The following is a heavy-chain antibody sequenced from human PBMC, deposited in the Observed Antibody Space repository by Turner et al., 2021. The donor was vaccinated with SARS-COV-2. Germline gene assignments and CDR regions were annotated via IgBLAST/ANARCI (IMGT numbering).Heavy chain of an antibody. Sequence: ELQLVESGGGLVKRGESLRHSRAASGFTFSSYWMSWVRQAPGKGMEWVANIKQDGSEKYYVDSVKGRFTISRDNAKNSLYLQMNSLRAEDTAVYYCARLHTSSWYFDYWGQGTLVTVSS. D-gene: IGHD6-13*01. CDR2: IKQDGSEK. CDR1: GFTFSSYW. J-gene: IGHJ4*02. CDR3: ARLHTSSWYFDY. V-gene: IGHV3-7*03.